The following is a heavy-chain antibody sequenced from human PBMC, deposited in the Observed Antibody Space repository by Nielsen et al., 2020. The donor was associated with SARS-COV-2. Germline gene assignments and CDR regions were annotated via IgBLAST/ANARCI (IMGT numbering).Heavy chain of an antibody. Sequence: ASVKVSCKASGYTFTSNDITWVRQAPGQGLEWMGRISPSNGNTKYAQRLQGRVTMTTDTSTRTAYMELRSLTSDDTAVYYCATERSGVVPGPMGIGMWYSYYYMDVWGKGTTVTVSS. CDR3: ATERSGVVPGPMGIGMWYSYYYMDV. V-gene: IGHV1-18*04. D-gene: IGHD2-2*01. CDR1: GYTFTSND. J-gene: IGHJ6*03. CDR2: ISPSNGNT.